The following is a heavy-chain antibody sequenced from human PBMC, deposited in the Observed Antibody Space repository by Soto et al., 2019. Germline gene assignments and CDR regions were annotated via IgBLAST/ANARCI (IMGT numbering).Heavy chain of an antibody. D-gene: IGHD6-13*01. CDR1: GYSFTTYW. V-gene: IGHV5-51*01. Sequence: GESLKISCKGSGYSFTTYWIAWVRQMPGKGLEWMGIIYPADSDTRYSPSFQGQVTISVDKSIRTAYLQWSSLKASDTAIYYCARISATGIGHYYYYGLDVWGQGTTVTVSS. CDR3: ARISATGIGHYYYYGLDV. CDR2: IYPADSDT. J-gene: IGHJ6*02.